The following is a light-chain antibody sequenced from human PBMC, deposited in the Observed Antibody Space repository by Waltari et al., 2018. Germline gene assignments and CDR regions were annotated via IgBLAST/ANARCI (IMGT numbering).Light chain of an antibody. V-gene: IGLV1-44*01. CDR2: GNN. J-gene: IGLJ3*02. CDR3: AAWDDSLNGRV. CDR1: SSNIASNT. Sequence: QSVLTQPPSASGTPGQRVTISCSGSSSNIASNTVNWYQQLPGTAPKLLIYGNNQRPSGVPDRFSGSKSGTSASLAISGLQSEDEADYYWAAWDDSLNGRVFGGGTKLTVL.